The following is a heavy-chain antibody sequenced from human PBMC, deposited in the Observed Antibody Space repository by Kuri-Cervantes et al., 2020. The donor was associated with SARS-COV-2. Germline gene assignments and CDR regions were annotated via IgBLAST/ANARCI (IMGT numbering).Heavy chain of an antibody. CDR2: IYYSGST. CDR1: GGSISSYY. J-gene: IGHJ4*02. V-gene: IGHV4-59*01. Sequence: SETLSLTCTVSGGSISSYYWSWIRQPPGKGLEWIGYIYYSGSTNYNPSLKSRVTISVDTSKNQFSLKLSSVTAADPAVYYCARATTYYDFWSGYSFDYWGQGTPVTVSS. CDR3: ARATTYYDFWSGYSFDY. D-gene: IGHD3-3*01.